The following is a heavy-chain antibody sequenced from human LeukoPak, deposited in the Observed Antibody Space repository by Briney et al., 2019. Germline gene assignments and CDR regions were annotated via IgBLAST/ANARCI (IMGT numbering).Heavy chain of an antibody. CDR1: GFTFSSYA. V-gene: IGHV3-23*01. CDR2: ISGSGGST. D-gene: IGHD3-9*01. Sequence: GGSLRLSCAASGFTFSSYAMSWVRQAPGKGLGWVSAISGSGGSTYYADSVKGRFTISRDNSKNTLYLQMNSLRAEDTAVYYCARRAGYDILTGYYMNNYFDYWGQGTLVTVSS. CDR3: ARRAGYDILTGYYMNNYFDY. J-gene: IGHJ4*02.